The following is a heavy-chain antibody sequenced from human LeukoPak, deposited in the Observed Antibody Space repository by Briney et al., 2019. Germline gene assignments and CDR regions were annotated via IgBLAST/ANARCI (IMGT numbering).Heavy chain of an antibody. Sequence: GASVTVSCKASGYTFTSYGISWVRQAPGQGLEWMGWISAYNGDTSYAQKLQGRVTMTTDTSTSTAYVELRTLRSDDTAVYYCARSGQWLVYYFDYWGQGTLVTISS. CDR3: ARSGQWLVYYFDY. D-gene: IGHD6-19*01. CDR1: GYTFTSYG. CDR2: ISAYNGDT. V-gene: IGHV1-18*01. J-gene: IGHJ4*02.